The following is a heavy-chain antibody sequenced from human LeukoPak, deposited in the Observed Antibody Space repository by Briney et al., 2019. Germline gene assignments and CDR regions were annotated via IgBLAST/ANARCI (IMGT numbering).Heavy chain of an antibody. CDR3: ARQVSTVTKYDY. CDR1: GGSISSSSHY. Sequence: SETLSLTCTVSGGSISSSSHYWGWIRQPPGKGLEWIGSIYYSGRTYYTPSLKSQVTISVDTSKNQFSLKLSSVTAADTAVYYCARQVSTVTKYDYWGQGTLVTVSS. CDR2: IYYSGRT. V-gene: IGHV4-39*01. D-gene: IGHD4-17*01. J-gene: IGHJ4*02.